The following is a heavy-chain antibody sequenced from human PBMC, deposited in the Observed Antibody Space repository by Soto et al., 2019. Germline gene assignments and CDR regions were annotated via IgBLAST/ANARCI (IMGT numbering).Heavy chain of an antibody. Sequence: SETLSLTCTASGGSISSYYWSRIRQPPGKGLEWIGYIYYSGGTNYNPSLKSRVTISVDTSKNQFSLKLSSVTAADTAVYYCARHDTYYGILTGPTPYGMDVWGQGTTVTVSS. D-gene: IGHD3-9*01. CDR3: ARHDTYYGILTGPTPYGMDV. J-gene: IGHJ6*02. CDR2: IYYSGGT. CDR1: GGSISSYY. V-gene: IGHV4-59*08.